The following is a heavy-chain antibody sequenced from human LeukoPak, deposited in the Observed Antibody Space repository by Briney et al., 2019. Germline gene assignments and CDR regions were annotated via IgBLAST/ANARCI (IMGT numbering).Heavy chain of an antibody. D-gene: IGHD6-19*01. Sequence: PGGSLRLSCAASGFTLSYHWMSWVRQAPGKGLEWVANIKQDGSEKYYVDSVKGRFTISRDNAKNSLYLQMNSLKAEDTAVYYCARYGNGAWLGHYAFDMWGQGTMVTVSS. V-gene: IGHV3-7*01. J-gene: IGHJ3*02. CDR2: IKQDGSEK. CDR1: GFTLSYHW. CDR3: ARYGNGAWLGHYAFDM.